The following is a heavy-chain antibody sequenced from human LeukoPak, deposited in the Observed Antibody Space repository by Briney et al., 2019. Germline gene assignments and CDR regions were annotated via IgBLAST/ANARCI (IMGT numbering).Heavy chain of an antibody. J-gene: IGHJ4*02. D-gene: IGHD5-12*01. CDR3: ARGTIVATIRCANFDY. Sequence: ASVKVSCKASCYTFTRYGINWVRQAPGQGLEWMGWINAYNGNTNYAQKLQGRVTMTTDTSTSTAYMELRSLRSDDTAVYYCARGTIVATIRCANFDYWGQGTLVTVSS. CDR1: CYTFTRYG. V-gene: IGHV1-18*01. CDR2: INAYNGNT.